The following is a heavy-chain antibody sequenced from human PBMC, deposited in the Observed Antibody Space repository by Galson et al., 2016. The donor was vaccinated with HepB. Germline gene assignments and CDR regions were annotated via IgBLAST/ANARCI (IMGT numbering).Heavy chain of an antibody. J-gene: IGHJ4*02. CDR2: VNRDGSER. D-gene: IGHD3-10*01. CDR3: ARGANRGRPFDY. V-gene: IGHV3-7*03. CDR1: GFTFSSYW. Sequence: SLRLSCAASGFTFSSYWMSWVRQAPGKGLEWVANVNRDGSERYYVDSVKGRFTISRDNAKNSLFLQMNSLRVEDTAAYYCARGANRGRPFDYWGQGTLVTVSS.